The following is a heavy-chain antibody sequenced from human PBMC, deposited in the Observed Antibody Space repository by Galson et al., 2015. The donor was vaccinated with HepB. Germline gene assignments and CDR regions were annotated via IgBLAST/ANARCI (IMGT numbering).Heavy chain of an antibody. D-gene: IGHD2-15*01. Sequence: SVKVSCKASGYTFLNFAMNWVRQAPGQRLEWMGWINTDTHYTRYSQNFRGRVTFTSDTSASTVYMELSSLRSEDTGVYYCARTVVVAATDPLDADYWGQGTLVTVSS. J-gene: IGHJ4*02. CDR1: GYTFLNFA. CDR3: ARTVVVAATDPLDADY. CDR2: INTDTHYT. V-gene: IGHV1-3*04.